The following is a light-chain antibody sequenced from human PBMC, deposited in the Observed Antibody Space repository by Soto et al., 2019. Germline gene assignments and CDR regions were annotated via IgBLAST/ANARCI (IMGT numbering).Light chain of an antibody. CDR1: QTVSRY. Sequence: VLTQSPATLSLSPGERATLSCRASQTVSRYLAWYQHKPGQAPRLLIHDASSRATGVPARFNGSGSGTDYTLTISSLEPEDFAIYYCQQRSTWPLFTFGGATKVEI. CDR2: DAS. V-gene: IGKV3-11*01. J-gene: IGKJ4*01. CDR3: QQRSTWPLFT.